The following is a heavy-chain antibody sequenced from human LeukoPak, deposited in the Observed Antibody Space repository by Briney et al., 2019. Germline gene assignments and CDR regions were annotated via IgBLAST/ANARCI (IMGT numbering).Heavy chain of an antibody. CDR1: GFTFSNNW. V-gene: IGHV3-7*03. J-gene: IGHJ5*02. Sequence: GGSLRLSCAASGFTFSNNWMSWVRQAPGKGLEWAANINQDGSEKNYVDSVKGRFTISRDNAKSSVYLQMNSLRAEDTAVYYCVRGKGWLDPWGQGILVTVSS. CDR3: VRGKGWLDP. CDR2: INQDGSEK.